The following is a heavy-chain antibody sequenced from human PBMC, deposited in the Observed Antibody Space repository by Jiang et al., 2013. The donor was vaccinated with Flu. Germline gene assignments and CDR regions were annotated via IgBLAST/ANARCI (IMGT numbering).Heavy chain of an antibody. CDR1: VGPSVVTT. J-gene: IGHJ4*02. CDR3: ARGLRYGDFNY. CDR2: INHSGST. V-gene: IGHV4-34*01. D-gene: IGHD4-17*01. Sequence: LLKPSETLSLTCAVYVGPSVVTTGAGIRQPPGKGLEWIGEINHSGSTNYNPSLKSRVTISVDTSKNQFSLKLSSVTAADTAVYYCARGLRYGDFNYWGQGTLVTVSS.